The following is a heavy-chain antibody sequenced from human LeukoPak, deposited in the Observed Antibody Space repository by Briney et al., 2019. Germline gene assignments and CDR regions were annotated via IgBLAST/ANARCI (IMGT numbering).Heavy chain of an antibody. Sequence: PGRSLRLSCAASGFTFSSYAMHWVRQAPGKGLEWVAVISYDGSNKYYADSVKGRFTISRDNSKNTLYLQMNSPRAEDTAVYYCARDVEGGTTAYFDYWGQGTLVTVSS. CDR1: GFTFSSYA. V-gene: IGHV3-30-3*01. J-gene: IGHJ4*02. CDR3: ARDVEGGTTAYFDY. D-gene: IGHD4-11*01. CDR2: ISYDGSNK.